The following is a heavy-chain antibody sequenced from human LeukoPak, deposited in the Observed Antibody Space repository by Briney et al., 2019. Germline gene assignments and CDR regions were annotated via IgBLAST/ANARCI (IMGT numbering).Heavy chain of an antibody. Sequence: SETLSLTCTVSGDSISRSSYYWGWIRQPPGKGLQWIGSIYYSGSTYYNPSLKSRVTISVDTSKNQFSLKLSSVTAADTAVYYCARYPRLFGVVHSFSFDPWGQGTLVTVSS. CDR2: IYYSGST. CDR3: ARYPRLFGVVHSFSFDP. J-gene: IGHJ5*02. CDR1: GDSISRSSYY. V-gene: IGHV4-39*07. D-gene: IGHD3-3*01.